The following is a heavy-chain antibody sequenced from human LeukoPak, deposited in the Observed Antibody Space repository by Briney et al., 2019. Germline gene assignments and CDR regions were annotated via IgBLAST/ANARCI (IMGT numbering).Heavy chain of an antibody. CDR2: PRYDGSDE. CDR1: GFTFSSYA. Sequence: GGYLSRYCSACGFTFSSYAMHWNRHAPGKGLEWVKIPRYDGSDEYYADSVKGRVTISRDNSKNTLYLQMSSVKAEDTAVYYCAKDYSSSWYGFDYWGQGRLVTVSS. V-gene: IGHV3-30*02. J-gene: IGHJ4*02. D-gene: IGHD6-13*01. CDR3: AKDYSSSWYGFDY.